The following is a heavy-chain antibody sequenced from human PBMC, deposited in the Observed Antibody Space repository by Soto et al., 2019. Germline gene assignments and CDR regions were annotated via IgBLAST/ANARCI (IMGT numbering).Heavy chain of an antibody. D-gene: IGHD1-20*01. CDR1: GFTVSSYE. CDR2: ISSSGRTI. J-gene: IGHJ4*02. CDR3: ARSGYNWNDGARGYFDY. Sequence: EVQLVESGGGLVQPGGSLRLSCAASGFTVSSYEMNWVRQAPGTGLEWVSYISSSGRTIYYADSVKGRFTISRDNANNSLYLQMNSLIAEDAAVYYCARSGYNWNDGARGYFDYWGQGTLVTVSS. V-gene: IGHV3-48*03.